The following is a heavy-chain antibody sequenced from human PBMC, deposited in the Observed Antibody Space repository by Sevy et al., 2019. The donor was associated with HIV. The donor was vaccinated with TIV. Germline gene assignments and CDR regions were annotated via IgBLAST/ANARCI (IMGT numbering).Heavy chain of an antibody. J-gene: IGHJ5*02. Sequence: GGSLRLSCVGSGFTFNDDFMTWVRQAPGKGLEWVSAISGSGGSTYYADSVKGRFTISRDNSKNTLYLQMNSLRAEDTAVYYCAKAPIPYYYGSGSYGQAWFDPWGQGTLVTVSS. D-gene: IGHD3-10*01. CDR1: GFTFNDDF. CDR2: ISGSGGST. V-gene: IGHV3-23*01. CDR3: AKAPIPYYYGSGSYGQAWFDP.